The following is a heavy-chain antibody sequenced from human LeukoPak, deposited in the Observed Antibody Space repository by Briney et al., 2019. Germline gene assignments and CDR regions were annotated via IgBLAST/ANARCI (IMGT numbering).Heavy chain of an antibody. CDR1: GFTSNTYG. CDR3: PKAAYCTSTSCHFSGYAQRPLDS. CDR2: ISVDGNNK. J-gene: IGHJ4*02. D-gene: IGHD2-2*01. V-gene: IGHV3-30*18. Sequence: GGSPRLSPVAPGFTSNTYGLHWGRPAPGKGLERVAGISVDGNNKDYSDSVKGRFAISRDNSKNTLYLQMNSLRAEDTAVYYCPKAAYCTSTSCHFSGYAQRPLDSWGQGTLVTVPS.